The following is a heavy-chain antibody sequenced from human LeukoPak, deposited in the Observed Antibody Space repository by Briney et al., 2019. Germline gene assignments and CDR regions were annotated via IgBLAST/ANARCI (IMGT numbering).Heavy chain of an antibody. D-gene: IGHD1-1*01. Sequence: GGSLRLSCAASGFTFSRYGMHWVRQAPGKGLEWVTFIRYDGSSKYYADSVRGRFSISRDNSKNTLYLQMNSLRAEDTAVYYCARDYKWGQALDYWGQGTLVTVFS. CDR2: IRYDGSSK. CDR1: GFTFSRYG. CDR3: ARDYKWGQALDY. J-gene: IGHJ4*02. V-gene: IGHV3-30*02.